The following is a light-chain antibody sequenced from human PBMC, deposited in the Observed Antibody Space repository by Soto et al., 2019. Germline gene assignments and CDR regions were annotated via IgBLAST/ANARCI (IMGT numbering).Light chain of an antibody. Sequence: DIQMTQSPSSLSASVGDRVTITCRASQDIQNALGWYQQKPGKAPKRLIYAASSLQSGVPSRFSGSRSGTEFTLTISSLQPEDFATYYCLQHDSNVWTFGQGTTVDIK. CDR2: AAS. J-gene: IGKJ1*01. V-gene: IGKV1-17*01. CDR3: LQHDSNVWT. CDR1: QDIQNA.